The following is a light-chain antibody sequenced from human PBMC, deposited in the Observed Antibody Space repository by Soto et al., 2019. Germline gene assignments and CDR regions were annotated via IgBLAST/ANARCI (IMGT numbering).Light chain of an antibody. CDR3: LAWDDSLNGNL. J-gene: IGLJ1*01. V-gene: IGLV1-44*01. CDR1: SSNIEGNT. Sequence: QDVLTQPPSASGTPGQRVTISCSGSSSNIEGNTVYWYQQLPGMAPRLLIHTNDRRPSGVPDRFSGSKSGTSASLAISGLQSEDEADYYCLAWDDSLNGNLFGTGIKVTVL. CDR2: TND.